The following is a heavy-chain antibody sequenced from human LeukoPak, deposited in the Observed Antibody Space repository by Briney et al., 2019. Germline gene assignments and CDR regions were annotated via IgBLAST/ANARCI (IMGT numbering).Heavy chain of an antibody. CDR3: ARANLSSSWYLYRFYYYYYYMDV. V-gene: IGHV1-2*02. Sequence: GASVKVSCKASGYTFTGYYMHWVRQAPGQGLEWMGWINPNSGGTNYAQKFQGRVTMTRDTSISTAYMELSRLRSDDTAVYYCARANLSSSWYLYRFYYYYYYMDVWGKGTTVTVSS. J-gene: IGHJ6*03. CDR2: INPNSGGT. CDR1: GYTFTGYY. D-gene: IGHD6-13*01.